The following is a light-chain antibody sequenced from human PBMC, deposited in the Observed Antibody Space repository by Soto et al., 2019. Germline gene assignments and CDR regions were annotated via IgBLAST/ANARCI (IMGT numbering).Light chain of an antibody. J-gene: IGLJ2*01. V-gene: IGLV2-14*01. CDR2: EVD. CDR1: SSDFV. CDR3: ASYAGFQMI. Sequence: QSALTQPASVSGSPGLSITISCSGTSSDFVSWYQHHPGKAPKLLIYEVDNRPSGISERFSGSKSDNTASLTISGPQPEDEADYFCASYAGFQMIFGGGTKLTVL.